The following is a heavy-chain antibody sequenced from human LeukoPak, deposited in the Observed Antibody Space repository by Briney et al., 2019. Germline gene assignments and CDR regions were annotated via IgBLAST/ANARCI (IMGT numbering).Heavy chain of an antibody. J-gene: IGHJ4*02. CDR2: TNLDDSDT. CDR1: GFTFSAYW. V-gene: IGHV3-74*01. D-gene: IGHD3-22*01. CDR3: ARSANYFDTSGQDY. Sequence: RGTLRLSCAASGFTFSAYWMHSVRQAPGTGLVSVSRTNLDDSDTSDADSVKGRFTIARDKAKSTLYLQMNSLRVEDTAVYCCARSANYFDTSGQDYWGQGTLVTVSS.